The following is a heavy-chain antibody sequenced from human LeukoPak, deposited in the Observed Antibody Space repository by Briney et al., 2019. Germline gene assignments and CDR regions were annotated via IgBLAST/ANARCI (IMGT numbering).Heavy chain of an antibody. CDR1: GGSISSSSYY. J-gene: IGHJ1*01. D-gene: IGHD3-22*01. Sequence: PSETLSLTCTVSGGSISSSSYYWGWIRQPPGKGLEWIGSIYYSGSTYYNPSLKSRVTISVDTSKNQFSLKLSSVTAADTAVYYCASPPITMIMVREYFQDWGQGTLVTVSS. V-gene: IGHV4-39*01. CDR3: ASPPITMIMVREYFQD. CDR2: IYYSGST.